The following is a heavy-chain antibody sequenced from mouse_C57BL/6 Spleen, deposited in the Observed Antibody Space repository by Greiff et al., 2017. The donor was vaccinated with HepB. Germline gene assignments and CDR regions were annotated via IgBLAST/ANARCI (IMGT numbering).Heavy chain of an antibody. V-gene: IGHV1-82*01. J-gene: IGHJ2*01. CDR1: GYAFSSSW. CDR3: ARSKVYFDY. CDR2: IYPGDGDT. Sequence: QVQLQQSGPELVKPGASVKISCKASGYAFSSSWMNWVKQRPGKGLEWIGRIYPGDGDTNYNGKFKGKATFTADTSSNTAYMQLSSLTTEDSAIYYCARSKVYFDYWGQGTTLTVSS.